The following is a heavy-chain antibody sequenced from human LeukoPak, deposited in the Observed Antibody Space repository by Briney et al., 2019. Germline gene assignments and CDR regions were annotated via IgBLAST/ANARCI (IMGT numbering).Heavy chain of an antibody. V-gene: IGHV1-18*01. Sequence: ASVKVSCKASGYTFTSYGISWVRQAPGQGLEWMGWISAYNGNTNYAQKLQGRVTMTTDTSTSTDYMELRSLRSDDTAVYYCARDNGIAAAGYTDYWGQGTLVTVSS. CDR2: ISAYNGNT. D-gene: IGHD6-13*01. J-gene: IGHJ4*02. CDR1: GYTFTSYG. CDR3: ARDNGIAAAGYTDY.